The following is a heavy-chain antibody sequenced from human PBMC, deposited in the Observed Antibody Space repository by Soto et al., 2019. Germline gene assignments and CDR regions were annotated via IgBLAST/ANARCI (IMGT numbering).Heavy chain of an antibody. D-gene: IGHD6-19*01. CDR2: IYTGGST. CDR1: GITVSSNC. J-gene: IGHJ4*02. Sequence: EVQLVESGGGLVQPGGSLRLSCAASGITVSSNCMSWVRQAPGKGLEWISVIYTGGSTFYADSVKGRITISRDHSKNTLYLQINSLRAEDAAVYFCARVDCGWYAEDYWCQGTLVTVSS. V-gene: IGHV3-66*01. CDR3: ARVDCGWYAEDY.